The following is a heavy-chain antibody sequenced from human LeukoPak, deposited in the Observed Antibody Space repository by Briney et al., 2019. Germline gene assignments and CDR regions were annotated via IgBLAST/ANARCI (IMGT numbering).Heavy chain of an antibody. CDR2: INHSGST. J-gene: IGHJ6*02. V-gene: IGHV4-34*01. CDR1: GGSFSGYY. CDR3: ARGPRYYDILTGFHTYYYYGMDV. Sequence: SETLSLTCAVYGGSFSGYYWSWIRQPPGKGLEWIGEINHSGSTNYNPSLKSRVTISVDTSKNQFSLKLSSVTAANTAVYYCARGPRYYDILTGFHTYYYYGMDVWGQGTTVTVSS. D-gene: IGHD3-9*01.